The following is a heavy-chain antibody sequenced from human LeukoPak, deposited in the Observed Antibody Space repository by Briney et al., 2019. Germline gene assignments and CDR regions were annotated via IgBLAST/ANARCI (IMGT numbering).Heavy chain of an antibody. D-gene: IGHD2-2*01. CDR3: ARDRGDCSSTSCPIGAFDY. J-gene: IGHJ4*02. CDR2: IYTSGST. CDR1: GGSISSGSYY. V-gene: IGHV4-61*02. Sequence: SETLSLTCTVSGGSISSGSYYWSWIRQPAGKGLEWIGRIYTSGSTNYNPSLKSRVTISVDTSKNQFSLKLSSVTAADTAVYYCARDRGDCSSTSCPIGAFDYWGQGTLVTVSS.